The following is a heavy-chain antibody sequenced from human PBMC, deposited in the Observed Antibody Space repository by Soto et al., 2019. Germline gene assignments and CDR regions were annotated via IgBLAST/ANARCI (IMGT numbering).Heavy chain of an antibody. CDR2: IYYSGST. V-gene: IGHV4-59*08. CDR3: ARLRRDDSNWFDP. Sequence: SVTLSLTCTVSGGSISSYYWSWIRQPPGKGLEWIGYIYYSGSTNYNPSLKSRVTISVDTSKNQFSLKLSSVTAADTAVYYCARLRRDDSNWFDPWGQGTLVTVSS. D-gene: IGHD2-21*02. CDR1: GGSISSYY. J-gene: IGHJ5*02.